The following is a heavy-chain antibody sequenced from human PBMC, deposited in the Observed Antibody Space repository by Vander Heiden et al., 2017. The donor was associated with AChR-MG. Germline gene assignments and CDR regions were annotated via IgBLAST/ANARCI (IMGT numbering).Heavy chain of an antibody. CDR2: VRTKADGGTR. CDR3: AVESYYEIRD. CDR1: GLTFRNAW. J-gene: IGHJ4*02. D-gene: IGHD3-16*01. V-gene: IGHV3-15*01. Sequence: EVQLVESGGDLVEPGGSLRLSCVVPGLTFRNAWMIRVRQAPGKGLEWIGRVRTKADGGTREYAAPVKGRFTVSRDDSENMLYLQMNSLKTEDTGVYYCAVESYYEIRDWGQGTLVTVSS.